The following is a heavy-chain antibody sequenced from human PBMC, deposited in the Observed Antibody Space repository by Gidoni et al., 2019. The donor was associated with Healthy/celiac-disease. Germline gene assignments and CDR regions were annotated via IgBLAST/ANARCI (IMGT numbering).Heavy chain of an antibody. V-gene: IGHV3-30-3*01. CDR3: ARDRYNSGSYFGDAFDI. Sequence: QVQLVESGGGVVQPGRSLRLSCAASGFTFSSSAMHWVRQAPGKGLEWVAVISYDGSNKYYADSVKGRFTISRDNSKNTLYLQMNSLRAEDTAVYYCARDRYNSGSYFGDAFDIWGQGTMVTVSS. D-gene: IGHD1-26*01. CDR1: GFTFSSSA. CDR2: ISYDGSNK. J-gene: IGHJ3*02.